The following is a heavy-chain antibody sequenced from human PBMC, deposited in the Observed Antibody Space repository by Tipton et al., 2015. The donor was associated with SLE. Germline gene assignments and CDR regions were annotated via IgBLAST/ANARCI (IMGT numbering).Heavy chain of an antibody. CDR3: ARVRGGEFLDY. D-gene: IGHD3-16*01. Sequence: SLRLSCAASGFTFSTSAMHWVRPAPGKGLVWVAVIWYDGSNKFYADSVKGRFNIYRDNSKNTVSLQMNSLRVEDTAVYFCARVRGGEFLDYWGQGTLVTVSS. CDR1: GFTFSTSA. J-gene: IGHJ4*02. V-gene: IGHV3-33*01. CDR2: IWYDGSNK.